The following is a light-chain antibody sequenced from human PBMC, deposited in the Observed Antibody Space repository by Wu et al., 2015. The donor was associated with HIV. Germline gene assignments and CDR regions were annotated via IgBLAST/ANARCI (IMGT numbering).Light chain of an antibody. CDR3: QQFNSYPIT. V-gene: IGKV1-13*02. CDR1: QGISSA. J-gene: IGKJ5*01. CDR2: DAS. Sequence: IQLTQSPSFLSASVGDRVTITCRASQGISSALAWYQQKSGKAPKLLIYDASSLESGVPSRFSGSGSGTDFTLTISSLQAEDFATYYCQQFNSYPITFGQGTRLEIK.